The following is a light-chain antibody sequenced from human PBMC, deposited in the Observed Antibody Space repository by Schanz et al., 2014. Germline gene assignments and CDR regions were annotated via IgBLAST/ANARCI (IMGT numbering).Light chain of an antibody. V-gene: IGKV3-15*01. CDR3: QQYGTLPRT. J-gene: IGKJ2*01. CDR2: GAS. Sequence: EIVLTQSPATLSVSPGEGATLSCRASQSVSSNLAWYQQSPGQAPRLLIYGASTRATGIPARFSGSGSGTEFTLTISRLEPEDFAVYYCQQYGTLPRTFGQGTRLEIK. CDR1: QSVSSN.